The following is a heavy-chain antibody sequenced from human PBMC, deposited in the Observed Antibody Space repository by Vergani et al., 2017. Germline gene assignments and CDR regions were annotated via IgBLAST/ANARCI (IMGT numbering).Heavy chain of an antibody. CDR3: ARVNTETNGHLYYYYYMDV. V-gene: IGHV4-34*01. CDR2: IDHTGRP. J-gene: IGHJ6*03. Sequence: QVQLQQWGGGLLKPSETLSLTCVVNGGSFTSYHWTWIRQSPGEGLEWVGDIDHTGRPDYNPSLKSRLTMSVDKSRNQFSLMLNSVTATDTAIYFCARVNTETNGHLYYYYYMDVWGKGTAVTVS. D-gene: IGHD4-11*01. CDR1: GGSFTSYH.